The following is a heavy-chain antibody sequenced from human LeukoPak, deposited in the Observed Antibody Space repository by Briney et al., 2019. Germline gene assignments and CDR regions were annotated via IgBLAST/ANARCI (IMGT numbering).Heavy chain of an antibody. J-gene: IGHJ4*02. CDR2: INPGGGTT. CDR1: GYTFTSHY. D-gene: IGHD2-15*01. CDR3: ARDEAYCSGGRCYPFDY. V-gene: IGHV1-46*01. Sequence: ASVKVSCKASGYTFTSHYIHWVRQAPGQGLEGMGIINPGGGTTTYAQKFQGRVTMTRDTSTSTVNMELSSLRSEDTAVYYCARDEAYCSGGRCYPFDYWGQGTLVTVSS.